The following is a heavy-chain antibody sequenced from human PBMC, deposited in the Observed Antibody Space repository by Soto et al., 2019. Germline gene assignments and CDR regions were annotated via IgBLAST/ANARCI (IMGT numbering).Heavy chain of an antibody. CDR1: GYTFTNYG. V-gene: IGHV1-18*01. J-gene: IGHJ6*03. Sequence: ASVKVSCKASGYTFTNYGFSWVRQAPGQGLEWLGWISTYNGNTKYAQKVQGRLTMTTDTSTSTANMELTSLRSDDTALYYCARTTVTASYYYMDVWGKGSTVTVS. CDR2: ISTYNGNT. CDR3: ARTTVTASYYYMDV. D-gene: IGHD4-17*01.